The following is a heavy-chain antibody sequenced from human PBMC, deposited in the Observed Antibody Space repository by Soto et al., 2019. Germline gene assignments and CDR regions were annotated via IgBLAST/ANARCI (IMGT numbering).Heavy chain of an antibody. J-gene: IGHJ3*02. CDR1: GGSISSGGYY. D-gene: IGHD1-1*01. CDR3: ARGENWTTLQPGAFDI. V-gene: IGHV4-31*03. Sequence: QVQLQESGPGLVKPSQTLSLTCTVSGGSISSGGYYWSWIRQHPGKGLEWIGYIYYSGSTYYNPSLKSRVTISVDTSKNQFSLKLSSVTAADTAVYYCARGENWTTLQPGAFDIWGQGTMLTVSS. CDR2: IYYSGST.